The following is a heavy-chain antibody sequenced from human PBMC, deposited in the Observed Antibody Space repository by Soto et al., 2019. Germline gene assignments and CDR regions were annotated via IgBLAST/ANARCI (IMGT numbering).Heavy chain of an antibody. CDR3: ARERSRYDRSGYYRPDY. V-gene: IGHV1-69*06. Sequence: QVQLVQSGAEVKKPGSSVKVSCKVSGDTFSMYSISWVRQAPGQGLEWLGGIIPMLGTPSYAQRFQDRVTITADKGTTTAYMELSSLRSEDTAVYYCARERSRYDRSGYYRPDYWGQGTLVTVSS. CDR2: IIPMLGTP. CDR1: GDTFSMYS. D-gene: IGHD3-22*01. J-gene: IGHJ4*02.